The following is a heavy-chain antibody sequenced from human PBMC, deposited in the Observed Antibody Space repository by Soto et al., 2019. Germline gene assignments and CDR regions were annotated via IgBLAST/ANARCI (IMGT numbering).Heavy chain of an antibody. CDR1: GFTFSSYA. V-gene: IGHV3-30-3*01. CDR3: EATVRGVTYYYYGMDV. CDR2: ISYDGSNK. Sequence: SLRLSCAASGFTFSSYAMHWVRQAPGKGLEWVAVISYDGSNKYYADSVKGRFTISRDNSKNTLYLQMNSLRAEDTAVYYCEATVRGVTYYYYGMDVWGQGTTVTVSS. D-gene: IGHD3-10*01. J-gene: IGHJ6*02.